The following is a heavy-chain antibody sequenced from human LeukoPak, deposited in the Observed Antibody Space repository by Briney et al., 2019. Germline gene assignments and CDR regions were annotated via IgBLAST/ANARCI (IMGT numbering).Heavy chain of an antibody. V-gene: IGHV7-4-1*02. J-gene: IGHJ6*02. D-gene: IGHD6-13*01. CDR2: INTNTGNP. CDR1: GYTFTSYA. Sequence: ASVKVSCKASGYTFTSYAMNWVRQAPGQGLEWMGWINTNTGNPTYAQGFTGRFVFSLDTSVSTAYLQISSLKAADTAVYYCARKAYSSSWYGVPPYGMDVWGQGTTVTVSS. CDR3: ARKAYSSSWYGVPPYGMDV.